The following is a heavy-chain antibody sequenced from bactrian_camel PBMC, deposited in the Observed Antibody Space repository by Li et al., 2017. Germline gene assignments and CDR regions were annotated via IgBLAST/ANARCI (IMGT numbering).Heavy chain of an antibody. CDR3: AKPDREASLGLTRMCGY. CDR1: GHRYSYYC. CDR2: ISVGANST. D-gene: IGHD1*01. J-gene: IGHJ6*01. V-gene: IGHV3S40*01. Sequence: DVQLVESGGGLVQPGGSLRLSCAVSGHRYSYYCLGWFRQVPEEEREGVAAISVGANSTSNAGSVKGRFTISRDNVKNMVWLEMNSLKPEDTAVYYCAKPDREASLGLTRMCGYWGQGTQVTV.